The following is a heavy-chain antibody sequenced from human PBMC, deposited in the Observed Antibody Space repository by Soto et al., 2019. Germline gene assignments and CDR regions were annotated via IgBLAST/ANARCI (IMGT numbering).Heavy chain of an antibody. J-gene: IGHJ6*02. Sequence: SETLSLTCDVSGGSINNGNSWSWVRQSPARGLEWIGEIYHSGRTDYNPSLKSRVTISLDKSKNQFSLKLSSVTAADTALYYCARTRSFTLGFYYDGMDVWGQGTTVTVSS. CDR2: IYHSGRT. CDR1: GGSINNGNS. CDR3: ARTRSFTLGFYYDGMDV. V-gene: IGHV4-4*02. D-gene: IGHD6-6*01.